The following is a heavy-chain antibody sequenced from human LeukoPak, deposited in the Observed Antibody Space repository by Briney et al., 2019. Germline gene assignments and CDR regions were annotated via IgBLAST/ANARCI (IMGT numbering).Heavy chain of an antibody. Sequence: GGSLRLSCAASGLIVSSNYMSWVRQAPGKGLEWVSVIYSGGRTFYADSVRGRFTISRDNSKTTLFLQMNSLRAEDTAVYYCARDQYYDSGTYSYYYMDVWGKGTTVTVSS. V-gene: IGHV3-53*01. D-gene: IGHD3-10*01. J-gene: IGHJ6*03. CDR3: ARDQYYDSGTYSYYYMDV. CDR2: IYSGGRT. CDR1: GLIVSSNY.